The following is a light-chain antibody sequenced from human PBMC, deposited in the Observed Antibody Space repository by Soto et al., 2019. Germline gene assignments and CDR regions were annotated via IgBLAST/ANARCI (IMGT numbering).Light chain of an antibody. CDR2: DAS. CDR1: QSISSW. Sequence: DIQMTQSPSSVSASVGDRVTITCRASQSISSWLAWYQQKPGKAPKLLIYDASSLESGVPSRFSGSGSGTAFTLTISSLQPNDFATYYCQQYNSYSPLTFGGGTKVDIK. J-gene: IGKJ4*01. CDR3: QQYNSYSPLT. V-gene: IGKV1-5*01.